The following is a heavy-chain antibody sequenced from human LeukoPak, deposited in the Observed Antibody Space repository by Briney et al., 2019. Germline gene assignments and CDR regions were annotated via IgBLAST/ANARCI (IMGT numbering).Heavy chain of an antibody. V-gene: IGHV1-69*13. CDR3: ARVEGSVWYDC. D-gene: IGHD6-19*01. Sequence: GASVKVSCKASGDTFSSYAISWVRQAPGQGLEWMGGIIPIFGTANYAQKFQGRVTMTADESTSTAYMELSSLRSEDTAVYYCARVEGSVWYDCWGHGTLVTVSS. CDR2: IIPIFGTA. J-gene: IGHJ5*01. CDR1: GDTFSSYA.